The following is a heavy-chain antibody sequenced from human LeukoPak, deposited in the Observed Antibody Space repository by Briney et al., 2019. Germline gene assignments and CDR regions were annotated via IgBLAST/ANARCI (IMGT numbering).Heavy chain of an antibody. CDR1: GFTVSSNY. J-gene: IGHJ4*02. CDR3: ASGYYDSSGYSVIDY. CDR2: IYSGGST. V-gene: IGHV3-53*01. Sequence: GGSLRLSCAASGFTVSSNYMSWVRQAPGKGLEWVSLIYSGGSTYYAGSVKGRFTISRDISKNTLYLQMNSLRAEDTAVYYCASGYYDSSGYSVIDYWGQGTLVTVSS. D-gene: IGHD3-22*01.